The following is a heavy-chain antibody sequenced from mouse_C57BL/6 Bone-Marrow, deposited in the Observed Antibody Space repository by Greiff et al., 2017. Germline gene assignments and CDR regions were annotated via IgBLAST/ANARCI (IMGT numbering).Heavy chain of an antibody. CDR1: GYTFTDYN. Sequence: EVKLQQSGPELVKPGASVKIPCKASGYTFTDYNMDWVKQSHGKSLEWIGDINPNNGGTIYNQKFKGKATLTVDKSSSTAYMELRSLTSEDTAVYYCARRGTTVVGDFDYWGQGTTLTVSS. J-gene: IGHJ2*01. D-gene: IGHD1-1*01. V-gene: IGHV1-18*01. CDR2: INPNNGGT. CDR3: ARRGTTVVGDFDY.